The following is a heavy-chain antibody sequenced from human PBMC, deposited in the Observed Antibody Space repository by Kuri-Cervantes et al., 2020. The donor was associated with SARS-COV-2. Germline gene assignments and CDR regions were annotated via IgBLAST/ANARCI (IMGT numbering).Heavy chain of an antibody. D-gene: IGHD3-22*01. J-gene: IGHJ6*02. CDR2: ISSSGSTI. CDR1: GLTFSSYS. Sequence: LSLTCAASGLTFSSYSMNWVRQAPGKGLEWVSSISSSGSTIYYADSVKGRFTISRDNAKNSLYLQMNSLRAEDTAVYYCARDSGYYDSSGYWWNYYGMDVWGQGTTVTVSS. CDR3: ARDSGYYDSSGYWWNYYGMDV. V-gene: IGHV3-48*04.